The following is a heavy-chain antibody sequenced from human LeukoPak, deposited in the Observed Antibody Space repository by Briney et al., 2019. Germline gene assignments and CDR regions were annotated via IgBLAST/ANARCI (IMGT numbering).Heavy chain of an antibody. CDR3: ARPYGSGTQGWFDP. D-gene: IGHD3-10*01. J-gene: IGHJ5*02. CDR2: ISGGGDTI. CDR1: GFAFSSYE. V-gene: IGHV3-48*03. Sequence: PGGSLRLSCAASGFAFSSYEMYWVRQAPGRGLEWLSYISGGGDTIYYADSVKGRFTISRDNAKNSLYLQMNSLRAEDTAVYYCARPYGSGTQGWFDPWGQGTLVTVSS.